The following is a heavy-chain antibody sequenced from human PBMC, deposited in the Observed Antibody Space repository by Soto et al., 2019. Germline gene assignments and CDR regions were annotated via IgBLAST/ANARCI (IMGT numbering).Heavy chain of an antibody. Sequence: GGSLRLSSAASGFTFGSYDMHWVRQATGKGLEWVSAIGTAGDTYYPGSVKGRFTISRENAKNSLYLQMNSLRAEDTAVYYCARAGSSSWYVPAQYYYYYGMDVGGQGTTVTVSS. CDR3: ARAGSSSWYVPAQYYYYYGMDV. CDR1: GFTFGSYD. D-gene: IGHD6-13*01. J-gene: IGHJ6*02. CDR2: IGTAGDT. V-gene: IGHV3-13*01.